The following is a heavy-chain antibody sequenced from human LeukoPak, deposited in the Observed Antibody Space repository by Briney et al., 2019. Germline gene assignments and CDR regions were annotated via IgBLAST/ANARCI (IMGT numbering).Heavy chain of an antibody. Sequence: SETLSLTCAVYGGSFSGYYWSWIRQPPGKGLEWIGEINHSGSTNYNPSLKSRVTISVDTSKNQFFLNLDSVTAADTAVYYCARSPSGSSSRWFDPWGQGTLVTVSS. CDR2: INHSGST. CDR1: GGSFSGYY. V-gene: IGHV4-34*01. CDR3: ARSPSGSSSRWFDP. J-gene: IGHJ5*02. D-gene: IGHD1-26*01.